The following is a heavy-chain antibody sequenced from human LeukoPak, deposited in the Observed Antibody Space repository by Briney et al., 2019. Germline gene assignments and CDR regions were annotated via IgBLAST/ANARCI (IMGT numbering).Heavy chain of an antibody. J-gene: IGHJ4*02. CDR1: GNSISSYY. CDR2: IYYSGST. V-gene: IGHV4-59*01. D-gene: IGHD1-26*01. CDR3: ARGTIVGPVPFDY. Sequence: PSETLSLTCTVSGNSISSYYWSWIRQPPGKGLEWIGYIYYSGSTNNNPSLKSRVTISVDTSKNQFSLKLSSVTAADTAVYHCARGTIVGPVPFDYRDQGTLVTVSS.